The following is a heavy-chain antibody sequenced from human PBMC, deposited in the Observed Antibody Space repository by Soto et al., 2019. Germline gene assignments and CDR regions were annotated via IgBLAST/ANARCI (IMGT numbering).Heavy chain of an antibody. J-gene: IGHJ1*01. CDR1: GYIFTAYS. CDR3: AREENCSDGICYSEYFQR. D-gene: IGHD2-15*01. V-gene: IGHV1-46*01. CDR2: VNPSGGST. Sequence: ASVKVSCKASGYIFTAYSMHWVRQAPGQGLEWMGVVNPSGGSTNYAQRFQGRITMTRDTSTSTVYMDLSSLTSEDTAVYYCAREENCSDGICYSEYFQRWGQGTLVTVSS.